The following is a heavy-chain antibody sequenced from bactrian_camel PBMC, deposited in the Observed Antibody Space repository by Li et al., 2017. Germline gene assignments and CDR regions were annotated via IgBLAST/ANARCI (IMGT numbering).Heavy chain of an antibody. CDR2: ILSDGTK. J-gene: IGHJ4*01. D-gene: IGHD4*01. CDR1: GYTSSNYC. Sequence: HVQLVESGGGSVQSGGSLRLSCAISGYTSSNYCMGWFRQAPGEERELISHILSDGTKYYHNSVKGQFTISRDNAKNTVYLQMNSLKPEDTAEYYCVTMDGDYSCLNWGQGTQVTVS. V-gene: IGHV3S9*01. CDR3: VTMDGDYSCLN.